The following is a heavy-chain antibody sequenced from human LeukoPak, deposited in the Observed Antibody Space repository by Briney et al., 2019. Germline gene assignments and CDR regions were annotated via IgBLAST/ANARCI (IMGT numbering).Heavy chain of an antibody. CDR2: IYYSGGT. CDR1: GGSISSGDYY. Sequence: SETLSLTCTVSGGSISSGDYYWSWLRQLPGTGLEWIAYIYYSGGTYYNPSLESRVTISVDTSKNQFSLKLSSVTAADTAVYYCARGPKSYGAGSFYFDYWGQGTLVTVSS. CDR3: ARGPKSYGAGSFYFDY. J-gene: IGHJ4*02. V-gene: IGHV4-31*03. D-gene: IGHD3-10*01.